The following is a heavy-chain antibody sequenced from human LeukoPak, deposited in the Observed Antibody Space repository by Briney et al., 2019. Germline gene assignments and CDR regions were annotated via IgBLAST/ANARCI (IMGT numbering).Heavy chain of an antibody. J-gene: IGHJ4*02. CDR2: IYHSGST. V-gene: IGHV4-4*02. CDR3: ARHTGGDSSGYNDY. CDR1: GGSISSSNW. D-gene: IGHD3-22*01. Sequence: SETLSLTCAVSGGSISSSNWWSWVRQPPGKGLEWIGEIYHSGSTNYNPSLKSRVTISVDTSKNQFSLKLSSVTAADTAVYYCARHTGGDSSGYNDYWGQGTLVTVSS.